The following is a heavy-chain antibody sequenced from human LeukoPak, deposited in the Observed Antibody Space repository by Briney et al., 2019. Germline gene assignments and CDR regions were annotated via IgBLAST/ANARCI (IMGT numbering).Heavy chain of an antibody. CDR3: ARVNYGSGSYTYYFDY. J-gene: IGHJ4*02. CDR1: GFTFDDYG. CDR2: INWNGGST. D-gene: IGHD3-10*01. V-gene: IGHV3-20*04. Sequence: GGPLRLSCAASGFTFDDYGMSWVRQAPGKGLEWVSGINWNGGSTGYADSVKGQFTISRDNAKNSLYVQMNSLRAEDTALYYCARVNYGSGSYTYYFDYWGQGTLVTVSS.